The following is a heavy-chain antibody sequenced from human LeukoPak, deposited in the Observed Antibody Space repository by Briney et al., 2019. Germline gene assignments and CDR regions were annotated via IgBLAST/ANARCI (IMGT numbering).Heavy chain of an antibody. V-gene: IGHV4-34*01. CDR1: GGSFSGYY. Sequence: SETLSLTCAVYGGSFSGYYWSWIRQPPGKGLEWIGEINHSGSTNYNPSLKSRVTISVDTSKNQFSLKLSSVTAADTAVYYCAREPSGKYYDSQSGMDVWGQGTTVTVSS. CDR2: INHSGST. J-gene: IGHJ6*02. CDR3: AREPSGKYYDSQSGMDV. D-gene: IGHD3-22*01.